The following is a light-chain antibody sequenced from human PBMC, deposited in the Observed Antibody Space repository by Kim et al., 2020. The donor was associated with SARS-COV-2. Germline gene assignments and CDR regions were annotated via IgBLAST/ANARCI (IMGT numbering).Light chain of an antibody. V-gene: IGKV2-28*01. CDR2: LGS. CDR1: QSFLHSNGYNY. J-gene: IGKJ4*01. CDR3: MQALQTPLT. Sequence: PDSISCRSSQSFLHSNGYNYLDWYLQKPGQSPQLLIYLGSNRASGVPDRFSGSGSGTDFTLKISRVEAEDVGVYYCMQALQTPLTFGGGTKVDIK.